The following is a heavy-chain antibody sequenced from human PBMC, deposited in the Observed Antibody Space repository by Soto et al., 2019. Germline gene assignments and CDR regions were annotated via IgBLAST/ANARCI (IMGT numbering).Heavy chain of an antibody. J-gene: IGHJ5*02. D-gene: IGHD3-10*01. CDR3: AKKALDYGSGRSGNWFDP. CDR1: GFTFSSYG. CDR2: LSYDGSNI. V-gene: IGHV3-30*18. Sequence: GGSLRLSCAASGFTFSSYGMRWVRQAPGKGLEWVAALSYDGSNIYYADSVKGRFTISRDNSKNTLYLQMNSLRDEDTAVYYCAKKALDYGSGRSGNWFDPWGQGTLVTVSS.